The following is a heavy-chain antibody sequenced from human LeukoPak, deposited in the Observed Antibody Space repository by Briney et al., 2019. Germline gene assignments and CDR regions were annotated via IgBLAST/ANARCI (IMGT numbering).Heavy chain of an antibody. CDR3: ARDRSSGWPYFDY. J-gene: IGHJ4*02. CDR1: GFTLSSNY. D-gene: IGHD6-19*01. V-gene: IGHV3-66*01. Sequence: GGSLRLSCAASGFTLSSNYMSWVRQAPGKGLEWVSVIYSGGSTYYADSVKGRFTISRDNSKNTLYLQMNSLRAEDTAVYYCARDRSSGWPYFDYWGQGTLVTVSS. CDR2: IYSGGST.